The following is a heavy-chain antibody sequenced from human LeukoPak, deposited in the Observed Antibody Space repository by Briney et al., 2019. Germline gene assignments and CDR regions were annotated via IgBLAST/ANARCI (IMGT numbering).Heavy chain of an antibody. CDR3: AKRATMSGATYYFDY. CDR1: GFTFSNYA. V-gene: IGHV3-23*01. D-gene: IGHD5-12*01. Sequence: PGGSLRLSCAASGFTFSNYAMNWVRQAPGKGLEWVSAIPGSGDSTYYADSVKGRFAISRDNSNNMLYLQMNSLRAEDTAVYYCAKRATMSGATYYFDYWGQGTLVTVSS. CDR2: IPGSGDST. J-gene: IGHJ4*02.